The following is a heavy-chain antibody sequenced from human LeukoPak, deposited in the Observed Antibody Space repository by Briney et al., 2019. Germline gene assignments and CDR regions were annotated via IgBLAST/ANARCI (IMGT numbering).Heavy chain of an antibody. CDR1: GGSISSYY. CDR3: AGDRFLGWLGTWFAP. J-gene: IGHJ5*02. CDR2: IYTSGST. D-gene: IGHD3-3*01. V-gene: IGHV4-4*07. Sequence: SETLSLTCTVSGGSISSYYWSWIRQPAGKGLEWIGRIYTSGSTNYNPSLKSRVTMSVDTSKNQFSLKLSSVTAAATAVYYCAGDRFLGWLGTWFAPWGKETLVTVS.